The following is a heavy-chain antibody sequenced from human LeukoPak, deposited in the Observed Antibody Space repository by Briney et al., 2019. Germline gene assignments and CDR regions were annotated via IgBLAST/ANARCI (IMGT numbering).Heavy chain of an antibody. V-gene: IGHV3-21*01. Sequence: GGSLRLSCAASGFTFRSYSMNWVSQAPGKGLEWVSSISSSSSYIYYADSVKGRFTISRDNAKNSLYLQMNNLRAEDTAVYYCARKDCSGGSCYSDYWGQGTLVTVSS. CDR3: ARKDCSGGSCYSDY. CDR2: ISSSSSYI. D-gene: IGHD2-15*01. J-gene: IGHJ4*02. CDR1: GFTFRSYS.